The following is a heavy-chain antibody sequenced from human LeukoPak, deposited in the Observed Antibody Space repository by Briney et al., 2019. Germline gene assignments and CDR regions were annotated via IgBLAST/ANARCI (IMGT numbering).Heavy chain of an antibody. D-gene: IGHD6-19*01. CDR3: AKRYSSSWNFDY. J-gene: IGHJ4*02. V-gene: IGHV3-33*06. CDR2: IWYDGTNK. CDR1: GFTFSTYG. Sequence: GKSLRLSCAASGFTFSTYGMHWVRQAPGKGLEWVAVIWYDGTNKYYADSVKGRFIISRDNSKNTLYLQMNSLRAEDTAVYYCAKRYSSSWNFDYWGQGTLDTVSS.